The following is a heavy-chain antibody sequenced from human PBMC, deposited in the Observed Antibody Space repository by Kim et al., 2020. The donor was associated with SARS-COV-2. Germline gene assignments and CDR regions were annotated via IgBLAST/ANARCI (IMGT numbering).Heavy chain of an antibody. D-gene: IGHD3-10*01. V-gene: IGHV5-51*01. CDR3: ARLWLGQFDY. CDR2: SDT. Sequence: SDTTYSPSFKGHVNISADKSITTASLPWRSLRASDTAIYYCARLWLGQFDYWGQGTLVTVSS. J-gene: IGHJ4*02.